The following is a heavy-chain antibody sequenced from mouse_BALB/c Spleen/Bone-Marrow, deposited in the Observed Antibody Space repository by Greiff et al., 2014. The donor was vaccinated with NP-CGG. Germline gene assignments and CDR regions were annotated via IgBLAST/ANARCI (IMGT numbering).Heavy chain of an antibody. CDR3: ARDHFDY. CDR2: ILPGSVTT. J-gene: IGHJ2*01. V-gene: IGHV1-9*01. CDR1: GYTFSSYW. Sequence: QVQLQQSGAELMKPGASVKISCKATGYTFSSYWIEWIKQRPGHGLEWIGEILPGSVTTNYNGRFKGKATFTADTSSNTTYMQLSSLTSEDSAVYYWARDHFDYWGPGTTLTVSS.